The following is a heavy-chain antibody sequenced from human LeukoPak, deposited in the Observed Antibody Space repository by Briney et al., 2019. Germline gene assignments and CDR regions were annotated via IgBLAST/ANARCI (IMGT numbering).Heavy chain of an antibody. D-gene: IGHD6-19*01. V-gene: IGHV3-21*01. J-gene: IGHJ4*02. Sequence: GGSLRLSCAASGFTFSSYSMNWVRQAPGKGLEWVSSISSSSSYIYYADSVKGRFTIPRDNAKNSLYLQMNSLRAEDTAVYYCARDQGFEAVAGPDYWGQGTLVTVSS. CDR1: GFTFSSYS. CDR3: ARDQGFEAVAGPDY. CDR2: ISSSSSYI.